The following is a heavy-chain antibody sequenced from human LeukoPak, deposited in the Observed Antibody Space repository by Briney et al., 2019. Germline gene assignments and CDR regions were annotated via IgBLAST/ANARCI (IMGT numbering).Heavy chain of an antibody. CDR1: GFTFSNFA. J-gene: IGHJ4*02. D-gene: IGHD3-10*01. Sequence: GGSLRLSCVASGFTFSNFAMGWVRQAPGKGLEWVSSISGSGGSTYYADSVKGRFPISRDNSKNTLYLQMNDLGADDTAVYYCARDNYYGSGSYTAYWGQGTLVTVSS. CDR3: ARDNYYGSGSYTAY. CDR2: ISGSGGST. V-gene: IGHV3-23*01.